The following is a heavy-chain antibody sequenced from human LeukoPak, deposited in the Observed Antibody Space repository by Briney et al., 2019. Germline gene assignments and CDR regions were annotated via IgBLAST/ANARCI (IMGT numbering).Heavy chain of an antibody. J-gene: IGHJ4*02. CDR2: VSGGGGST. D-gene: IGHD6-13*01. Sequence: PGGSLRLSCAFSGLTFSSYAMTWVRQAPGKGLEWVSAVSGGGGSTYYADSVKGRFTISRDNSKNTLYLQMNSLRAEDTAVYYCAKDRVPGIAAPGPFDYWGQGTLVTVSS. CDR3: AKDRVPGIAAPGPFDY. CDR1: GLTFSSYA. V-gene: IGHV3-23*01.